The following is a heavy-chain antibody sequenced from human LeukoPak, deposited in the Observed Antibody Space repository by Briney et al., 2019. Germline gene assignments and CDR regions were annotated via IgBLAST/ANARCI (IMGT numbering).Heavy chain of an antibody. V-gene: IGHV3-23*01. CDR3: TKVRSGSSSWALRVFDY. Sequence: GGSLRLSCSVSGFTFSSEAMGWVRQLPGGGLEWVSTISPAGGATYYAESMKGRVTISRDNPKTTLHLQMNSLRVEDTATYYCTKVRSGSSSWALRVFDYWGQGALVTVSS. D-gene: IGHD6-13*01. CDR2: ISPAGGAT. CDR1: GFTFSSEA. J-gene: IGHJ4*02.